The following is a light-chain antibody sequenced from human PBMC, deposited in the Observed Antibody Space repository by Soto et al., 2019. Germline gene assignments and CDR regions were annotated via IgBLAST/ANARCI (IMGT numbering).Light chain of an antibody. CDR2: EGS. Sequence: QSALTQPASVSGSPGQSITISCTGTSSDVGTYNLVSWYQQPPGKAPKLMIYEGSKRPSGVSNRFSGSKSGNTASLTISGLQAEDEADYYCFSYTTSATYVFGTGTKLTVL. CDR3: FSYTTSATYV. V-gene: IGLV2-23*01. CDR1: SSDVGTYNL. J-gene: IGLJ1*01.